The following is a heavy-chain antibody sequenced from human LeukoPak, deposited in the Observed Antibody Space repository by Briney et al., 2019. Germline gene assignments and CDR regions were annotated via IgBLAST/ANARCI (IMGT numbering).Heavy chain of an antibody. J-gene: IGHJ4*02. CDR3: ARGVPYYDFWSGYYRGRFDY. V-gene: IGHV4-34*01. Sequence: PSETLSLTCADYGGSFSGYYWSWIRQPPGKGLEWIGEINHSGSTNYNPSLKSRVTISVDTSKNQFSLKLSSVTAADTAVYYCARGVPYYDFWSGYYRGRFDYWGQGTLVTVSS. CDR2: INHSGST. CDR1: GGSFSGYY. D-gene: IGHD3-3*01.